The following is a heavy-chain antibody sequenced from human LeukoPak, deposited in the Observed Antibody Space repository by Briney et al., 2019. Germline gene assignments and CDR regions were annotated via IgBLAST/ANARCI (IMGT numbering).Heavy chain of an antibody. J-gene: IGHJ3*02. Sequence: GSLRLSCAASGFTFSSYSMNWVRQAPGKGLEWVSYISSSSSTIYYADSVKGRFTISRDNAKNSLYLQMNSLRDEDTAVYYCARDFWNAYCGGDCSGAFDIWGQGTMVTVSS. V-gene: IGHV3-48*02. CDR1: GFTFSSYS. CDR3: ARDFWNAYCGGDCSGAFDI. D-gene: IGHD2-21*02. CDR2: ISSSSSTI.